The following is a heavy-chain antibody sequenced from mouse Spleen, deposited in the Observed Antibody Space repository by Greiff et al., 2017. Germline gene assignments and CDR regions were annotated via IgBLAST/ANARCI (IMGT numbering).Heavy chain of an antibody. CDR1: GFTFSSYA. J-gene: IGHJ3*01. Sequence: EVKLMESGGGLVKLGGSLKLSCAASGFTFSSYAMSWVRQTPEKRLEWVATISSGGGNTYYPDSVKGRFTISRDNAKNTLYLQMSSLKSEDTAMYYCASLTGTAWFAYWGQGTLVTVSA. CDR3: ASLTGTAWFAY. CDR2: ISSGGGNT. D-gene: IGHD4-1*01. V-gene: IGHV5-9*04.